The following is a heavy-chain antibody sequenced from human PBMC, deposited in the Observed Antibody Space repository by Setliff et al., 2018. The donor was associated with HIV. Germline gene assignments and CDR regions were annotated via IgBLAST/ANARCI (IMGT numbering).Heavy chain of an antibody. Sequence: SQTLSLTCAISGDSVSSNNAAWSWIRQSPLRGLEWLGRTYFRSKWYFDYAVSVKSRIIINPDTSKNQFSLHLNSVTPEDTAVYYCARGSYGSVSLWGQGTLVTVSS. D-gene: IGHD6-19*01. J-gene: IGHJ4*02. V-gene: IGHV6-1*01. CDR2: TYFRSKWYF. CDR3: ARGSYGSVSL. CDR1: GDSVSSNNAA.